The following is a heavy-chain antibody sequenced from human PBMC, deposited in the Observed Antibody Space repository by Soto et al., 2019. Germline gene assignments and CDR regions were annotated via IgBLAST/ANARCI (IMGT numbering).Heavy chain of an antibody. V-gene: IGHV1-69*13. J-gene: IGHJ5*02. CDR1: GGTFGTHA. CDR2: NIPLFGTT. D-gene: IGHD3-3*01. Sequence: SVKVSCKASGGTFGTHAITWVRQAPGEGLEWMGVNIPLFGTTNYAQKFQGRVTITADGSTSTVYMQLNSLRSEDTAIYYCARDGLDYTPSSGWCDTLGQGTFVASSA. CDR3: ARDGLDYTPSSGWCDT.